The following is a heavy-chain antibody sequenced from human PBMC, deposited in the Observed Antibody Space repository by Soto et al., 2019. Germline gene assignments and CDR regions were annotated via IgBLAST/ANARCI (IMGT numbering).Heavy chain of an antibody. CDR3: ARGLYCGGGCYSHFDY. Sequence: VQLVQSGAEVKKPGSSVKVSCKASGGTFSNYPFIWVRQAPGQGLDWMGGIIPIFGTTDYGQRFQGRVTITADESTNTAYMELSSLRSEDPDVYYCARGLYCGGGCYSHFDYWGQGTLVTVSA. D-gene: IGHD2-21*02. V-gene: IGHV1-69*01. CDR2: IIPIFGTT. CDR1: GGTFSNYP. J-gene: IGHJ4*02.